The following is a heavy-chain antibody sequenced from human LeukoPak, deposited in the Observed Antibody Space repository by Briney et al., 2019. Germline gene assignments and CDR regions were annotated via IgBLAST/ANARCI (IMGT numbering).Heavy chain of an antibody. J-gene: IGHJ4*02. CDR2: ISSSSSTI. Sequence: GGSLRLSCAASGFTFSSYSMNWVRQAPGKGLEWVSYISSSSSTIYYADSVKGRFTISRDNAKNSLYLQMNSLRAEDTAVYYCARGYSSSWYGRDYFDYWGQGTLVTVSS. CDR3: ARGYSSSWYGRDYFDY. V-gene: IGHV3-48*04. D-gene: IGHD6-13*01. CDR1: GFTFSSYS.